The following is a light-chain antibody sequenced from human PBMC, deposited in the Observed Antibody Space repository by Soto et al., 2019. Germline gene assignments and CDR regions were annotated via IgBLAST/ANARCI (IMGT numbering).Light chain of an antibody. Sequence: QSALTQPASVSGSPGQSITISCTGTSSDVGGSNFVSWYQQHPGKAPKVVIYEVSNRPSGVSNRFSASKSGNTASLTISGLQAEDEGDYYCSSYTSSSTYVFGTGTKVTVL. CDR2: EVS. CDR3: SSYTSSSTYV. V-gene: IGLV2-14*01. J-gene: IGLJ1*01. CDR1: SSDVGGSNF.